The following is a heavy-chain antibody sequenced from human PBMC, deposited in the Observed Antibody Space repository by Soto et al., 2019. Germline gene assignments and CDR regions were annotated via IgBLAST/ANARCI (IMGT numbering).Heavy chain of an antibody. J-gene: IGHJ5*02. CDR3: ARLSYGSGSYWFDP. CDR1: AFTFSSYT. D-gene: IGHD3-10*01. CDR2: ISSSSNYI. V-gene: IGHV3-21*01. Sequence: EVQLVESGGGLVKPGGSLRHSCAASAFTFSSYTMHWVRQAPGKGLEWVSSISSSSNYIYYADSVRGRFTISRDNAKNSLYLQMNSRRAEDTAVYYCARLSYGSGSYWFDPWGQGTLVTVSS.